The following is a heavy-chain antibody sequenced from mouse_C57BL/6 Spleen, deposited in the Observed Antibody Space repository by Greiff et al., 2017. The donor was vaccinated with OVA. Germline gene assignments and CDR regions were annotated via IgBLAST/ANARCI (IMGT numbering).Heavy chain of an antibody. J-gene: IGHJ1*03. CDR3: ARERSNYGYFDV. V-gene: IGHV1-55*01. CDR2: IYPGSGST. Sequence: VQLQQPGAELVKPGASVKMSCKASGYTFTSYWITWVKQRPGQGLEWIGDIYPGSGSTNYNEKFKSKATLTVDTSSSTAYMQRSSLTSEDSAVYYCARERSNYGYFDVWGTGTTVTVSS. CDR1: GYTFTSYW. D-gene: IGHD2-5*01.